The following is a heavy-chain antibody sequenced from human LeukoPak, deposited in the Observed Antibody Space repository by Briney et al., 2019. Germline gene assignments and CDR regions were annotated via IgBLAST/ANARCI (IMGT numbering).Heavy chain of an antibody. V-gene: IGHV1-2*06. CDR3: ARVVTAVYYYYMDV. Sequence: ASVKVSCKASGYTFTGYYMHWVRQPPGQGLEWMGRINPNSGGTNYAQKFQGRVTMTRDTSISTAYMELSRLRSDDTAVYYCARVVTAVYYYYMDVWGKGTTVTVSS. CDR2: INPNSGGT. CDR1: GYTFTGYY. J-gene: IGHJ6*03. D-gene: IGHD2-21*02.